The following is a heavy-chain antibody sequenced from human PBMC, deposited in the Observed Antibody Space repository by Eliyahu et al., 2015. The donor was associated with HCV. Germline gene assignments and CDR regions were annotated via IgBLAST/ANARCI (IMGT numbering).Heavy chain of an antibody. D-gene: IGHD4/OR15-4a*01. CDR3: ARDRDDYGNDC. J-gene: IGHJ4*02. CDR2: INPSGGGT. Sequence: QVQLEQSGAELKKPGASVQVSCKASGYTFTTYKMHWVRQAPGQGLEWMGMINPSGGGTIYAQKFQGRVTMTRDTSTRTVYMELSSLRSEDTAVYYCARDRDDYGNDCWGQGTLVTVSS. CDR1: GYTFTTYK. V-gene: IGHV1-46*01.